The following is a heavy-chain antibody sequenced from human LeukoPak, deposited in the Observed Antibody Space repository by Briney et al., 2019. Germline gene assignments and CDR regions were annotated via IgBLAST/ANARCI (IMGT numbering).Heavy chain of an antibody. CDR1: GYTFTSYD. Sequence: ASVKVSCKASGYTFTSYDINWVRQATGQGLEWMGWMNPNSGNTGYAQKFQGRVTITRNTSISTAYMELSSLRSEDTAVYYCARGRTITIFGVTGGFDPWGQGTLVTVSP. D-gene: IGHD3-3*01. V-gene: IGHV1-8*03. CDR3: ARGRTITIFGVTGGFDP. J-gene: IGHJ5*02. CDR2: MNPNSGNT.